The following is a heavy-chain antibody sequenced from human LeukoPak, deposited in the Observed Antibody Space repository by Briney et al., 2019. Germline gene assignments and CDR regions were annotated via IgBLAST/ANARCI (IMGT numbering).Heavy chain of an antibody. CDR1: GFTFSDYY. J-gene: IGHJ6*02. D-gene: IGHD3-10*01. CDR3: ASALTSITDSYYYGLDV. V-gene: IGHV3-53*01. Sequence: PGGSLRLSCAASGFTFSDYYMSWIRQAPGKGLEWVSLISSGSSTNYADSVMGRFTISRDNSKNTLYLQMNSLRAEDTALYYCASALTSITDSYYYGLDVWGQGTTVTVSS. CDR2: ISSGSST.